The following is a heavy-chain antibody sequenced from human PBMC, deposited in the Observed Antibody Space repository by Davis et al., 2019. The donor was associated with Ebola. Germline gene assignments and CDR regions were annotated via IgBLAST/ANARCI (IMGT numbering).Heavy chain of an antibody. CDR3: AKGTRLQL. CDR1: GFTFSSNG. CDR2: ISYDGSYK. D-gene: IGHD5-18*01. V-gene: IGHV3-30*18. J-gene: IGHJ4*02. Sequence: GESLKISCAASGFTFSSNGMHWVRQAPGKGLEWVAVISYDGSYKYYADSVKGRFTISRDNSKNTLYLQMNSLRAEDTAVYYCAKGTRLQLWGQGTLVTVSS.